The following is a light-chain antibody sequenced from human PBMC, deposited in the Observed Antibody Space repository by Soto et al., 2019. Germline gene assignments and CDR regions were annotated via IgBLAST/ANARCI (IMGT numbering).Light chain of an antibody. CDR1: QTISDW. CDR2: KTS. J-gene: IGKJ1*01. V-gene: IGKV1-5*03. CDR3: QHWNNYLWT. Sequence: DIPMTQSPSTLSASVGDRVTITCRASQTISDWLAWYQQKPGKVRKLLIYKTSSLESGVPSRFSGSGSGTEFTLTISGLQPEDFATYHCQHWNNYLWTFGQGTKVEIK.